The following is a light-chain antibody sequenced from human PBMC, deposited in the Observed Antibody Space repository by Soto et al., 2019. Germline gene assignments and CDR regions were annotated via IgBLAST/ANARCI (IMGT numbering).Light chain of an antibody. V-gene: IGKV3-11*01. CDR2: DAS. CDR3: QQRSNGLT. J-gene: IGKJ4*01. Sequence: EIVLTQSPATLSLSPGERATLSCRASQSVSSYLAWYQQKPGQAPRLLIYDASNRATSIPARFSGSGSGTDFTLTISSLEPEDFAVYYCQQRSNGLTFGGGTKVEIK. CDR1: QSVSSY.